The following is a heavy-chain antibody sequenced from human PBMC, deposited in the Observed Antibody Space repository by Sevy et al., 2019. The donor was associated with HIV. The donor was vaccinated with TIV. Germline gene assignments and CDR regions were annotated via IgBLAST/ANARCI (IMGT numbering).Heavy chain of an antibody. J-gene: IGHJ4*02. CDR2: ISGSGGST. CDR3: AKRADATYYYDSSGYFGY. CDR1: GFTFSSYA. V-gene: IGHV3-23*01. D-gene: IGHD3-22*01. Sequence: GGSLRLSYAASGFTFSSYAMSWVRQAPGKGLEWVSAISGSGGSTYYADSVKGRFTISRDNSKNTLYLQMNSLRAEDTAVYYCAKRADATYYYDSSGYFGYWGQGTLVTVSS.